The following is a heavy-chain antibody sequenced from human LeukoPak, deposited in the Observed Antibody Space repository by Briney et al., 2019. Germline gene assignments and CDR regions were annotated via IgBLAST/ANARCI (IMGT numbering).Heavy chain of an antibody. CDR1: GGSISSSSYY. Sequence: PSETLSLTCTVSGGSISSSSYYWGWIRQPPGKGLEWIGSIYYSGNTYYNPSLRSRVSVSVDTSNHQFSLNLRSVTAADTAVYFCARREGVTKHHDYWGPGTLVAVSS. CDR3: ARREGVTKHHDY. CDR2: IYYSGNT. J-gene: IGHJ4*02. V-gene: IGHV4-39*01. D-gene: IGHD1-26*01.